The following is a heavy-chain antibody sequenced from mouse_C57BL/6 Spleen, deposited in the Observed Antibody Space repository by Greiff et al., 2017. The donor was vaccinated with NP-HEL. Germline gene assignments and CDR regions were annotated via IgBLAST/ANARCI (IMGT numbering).Heavy chain of an antibody. CDR2: INPSNGGT. Sequence: VQLQQSGTELVKPGASVKLSCKASGYTFTSYWMHWVKQRPGQGLEWIGNINPSNGGTNYNEKFKSKATLTVDKSSSTAYMQLSSLTSEDSAVYYCARWHDGYLYDMDYWGQGTSLTVSS. D-gene: IGHD2-3*01. CDR3: ARWHDGYLYDMDY. J-gene: IGHJ4*01. V-gene: IGHV1-53*01. CDR1: GYTFTSYW.